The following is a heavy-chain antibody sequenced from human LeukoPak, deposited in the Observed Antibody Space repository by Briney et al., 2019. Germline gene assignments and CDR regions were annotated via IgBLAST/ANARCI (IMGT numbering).Heavy chain of an antibody. CDR1: GFTFSNAW. Sequence: GGSLRLSCAASGFTFSNAWMNWVRQAPGKGLEWVGRIKSKTDGGTTDYAAPVKGRFTISRDDSKNTLYLQMNSLKTEDTAVYYCTTNRVYVHSSGWYGGDDAFDIWGQGTMVTVSS. J-gene: IGHJ3*02. CDR3: TTNRVYVHSSGWYGGDDAFDI. CDR2: IKSKTDGGTT. V-gene: IGHV3-15*07. D-gene: IGHD6-19*01.